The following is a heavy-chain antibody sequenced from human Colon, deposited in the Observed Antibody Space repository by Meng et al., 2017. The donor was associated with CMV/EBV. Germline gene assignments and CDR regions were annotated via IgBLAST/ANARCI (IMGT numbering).Heavy chain of an antibody. V-gene: IGHV1-69*10. D-gene: IGHD6-19*01. CDR2: IIPILGIA. CDR3: ARWRSAWRGESDY. CDR1: GGTFSSYA. J-gene: IGHJ4*02. Sequence: SVPVSCKASGGTFSSYAISWVRQAPGPGREWMGGIIPILGIANYAQKFQGRVTITADKSTSTAYMELSSLRSKDTAVCYCARWRSAWRGESDYWGQGTLVTVSS.